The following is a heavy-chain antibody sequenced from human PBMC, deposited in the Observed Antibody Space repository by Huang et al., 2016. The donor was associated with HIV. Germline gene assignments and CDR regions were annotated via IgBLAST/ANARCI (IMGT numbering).Heavy chain of an antibody. D-gene: IGHD3-10*01. Sequence: QVQLQESGPGLLKSSETLSLTCTLSGGSIRGFYWRWIRQPAGKGLEWIGRVSASGANYYNPPLKSRVTMSIDTSKNQFSLNVTSVTAADSAMYYCATDYRDGFDVWGQGTMVTVSS. V-gene: IGHV4-4*07. J-gene: IGHJ3*01. CDR1: GGSIRGFY. CDR3: ATDYRDGFDV. CDR2: VSASGAN.